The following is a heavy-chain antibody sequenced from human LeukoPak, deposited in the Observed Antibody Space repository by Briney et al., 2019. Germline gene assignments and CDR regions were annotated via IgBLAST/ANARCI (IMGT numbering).Heavy chain of an antibody. Sequence: GESLKISCKGSGYTFSSYWIGWVRQMPGKGLEWMGIIYPGDSDTRYSPSLQGQVTIAVDTSIGTAYLQWSSLKASDTAIYYCARQNDFRLDYWGQGTLVTVSS. V-gene: IGHV5-51*01. D-gene: IGHD3-3*01. J-gene: IGHJ4*02. CDR3: ARQNDFRLDY. CDR2: IYPGDSDT. CDR1: GYTFSSYW.